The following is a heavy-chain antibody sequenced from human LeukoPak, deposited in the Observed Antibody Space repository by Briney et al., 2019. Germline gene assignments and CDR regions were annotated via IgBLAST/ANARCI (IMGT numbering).Heavy chain of an antibody. CDR1: GFTFSNAW. D-gene: IGHD4-23*01. V-gene: IGHV3-30-3*01. CDR2: ISYDGGNK. J-gene: IGHJ4*02. Sequence: GGSLRLSCAASGFTFSNAWMTWVRQAPGKGLEWVAVISYDGGNKYYADSVKGRFTIARDNSKNSLYLEMNSLRAEDTAVYYCARDSGTTVGYFDYWGQGTLVTVSS. CDR3: ARDSGTTVGYFDY.